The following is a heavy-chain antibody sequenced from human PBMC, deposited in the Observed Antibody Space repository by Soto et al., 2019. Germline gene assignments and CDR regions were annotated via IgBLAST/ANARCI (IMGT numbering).Heavy chain of an antibody. CDR3: GRKSRIAVFNY. Sequence: SENLSLTCAVYGGSFSGYYWSWIRQPPGKGLEWIGEINHSGSTNYNPSLKSRVTISVDTSKNQFSLKLSSVTAADTAVYYCGRKSRIAVFNYRGQGRPVTV. D-gene: IGHD6-19*01. V-gene: IGHV4-34*01. CDR1: GGSFSGYY. CDR2: INHSGST. J-gene: IGHJ4*02.